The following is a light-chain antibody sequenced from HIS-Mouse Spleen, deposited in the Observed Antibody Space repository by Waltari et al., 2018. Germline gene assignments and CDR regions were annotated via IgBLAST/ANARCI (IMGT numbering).Light chain of an antibody. Sequence: SALTPPASVAGAPGQSLTLPCPGTSRHRGLYNLVSLYQPHPGTAPKLMIYEGSKRPSGVSNRFSGSKSGNTASLTISGLQAEDEADYYCCSYAGSSTWVFGGGTKLTVL. J-gene: IGLJ3*02. V-gene: IGLV2-23*01. CDR1: SRHRGLYNL. CDR2: EGS. CDR3: CSYAGSSTWV.